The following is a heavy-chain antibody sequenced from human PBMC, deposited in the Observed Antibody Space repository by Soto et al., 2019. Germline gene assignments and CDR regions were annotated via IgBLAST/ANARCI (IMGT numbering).Heavy chain of an antibody. Sequence: ASVKVSCKAPGYTFTSYGISWVRQAPGQGLEWMGWISAYHRNTNYAQKLQGRVTMTTDTSTSTAYMELRSLRSDDTAVYYCARDPRSGSTAYYDRSGYFTYWGRGTLVTVSS. CDR1: GYTFTSYG. CDR2: ISAYHRNT. J-gene: IGHJ4*02. D-gene: IGHD3-22*01. CDR3: ARDPRSGSTAYYDRSGYFTY. V-gene: IGHV1-18*01.